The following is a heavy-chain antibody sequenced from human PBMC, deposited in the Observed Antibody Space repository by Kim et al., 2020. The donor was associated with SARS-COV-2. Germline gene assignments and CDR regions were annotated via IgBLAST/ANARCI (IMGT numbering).Heavy chain of an antibody. CDR1: GFIFSNSY. V-gene: IGHV3-7*03. CDR3: SRDPLWGAVYY. J-gene: IGHJ4*02. CDR2: LSPDGNVR. D-gene: IGHD3-16*01. Sequence: GGSLRLSCGASGFIFSNSYMSWIRQAPGKGLEWVADLSPDGNVRGYVDSVKGRFIILRENSKNLLFLKMTNLRVEDTAVYFCSRDPLWGAVYYWGQGALV.